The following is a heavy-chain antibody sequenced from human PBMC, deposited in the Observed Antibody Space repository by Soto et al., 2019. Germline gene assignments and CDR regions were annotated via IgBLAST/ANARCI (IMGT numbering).Heavy chain of an antibody. D-gene: IGHD6-25*01. V-gene: IGHV1-69*01. CDR1: GGTFNNFA. Sequence: QVQLVQSGAEVKKPGSSVKVSCQASGGTFNNFAFTWVRQAPGQGLEWLGGIMPVFHTTNIAQTFQDRITVIADDFTKTVYMEMTSLRFDDTAVYYCATATLSPVAATLYHYGMDVWGQGTTVTVSS. CDR2: IMPVFHTT. J-gene: IGHJ6*02. CDR3: ATATLSPVAATLYHYGMDV.